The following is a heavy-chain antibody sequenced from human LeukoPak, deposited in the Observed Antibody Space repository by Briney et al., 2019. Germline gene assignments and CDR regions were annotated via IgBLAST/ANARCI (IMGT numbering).Heavy chain of an antibody. CDR2: INHSGST. V-gene: IGHV4-34*01. J-gene: IGHJ4*02. Sequence: SETLSLTCVVYGGSFSGYYWSWIRQPPGKGLEWIGEINHSGSTNYNPSLKSRVTISVDTSKNQFSLKLSSVTAADTAVYYCARRRRIAAAGCYFDYWGQGTLVTVSS. D-gene: IGHD6-13*01. CDR1: GGSFSGYY. CDR3: ARRRRIAAAGCYFDY.